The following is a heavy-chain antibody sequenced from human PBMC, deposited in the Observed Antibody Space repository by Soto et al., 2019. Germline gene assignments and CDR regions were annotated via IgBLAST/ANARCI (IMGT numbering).Heavy chain of an antibody. D-gene: IGHD3-22*01. CDR3: ARWRNPYYYDSGFFDC. CDR1: GGSISSDY. Sequence: ETLSLTCTVSGGSISSDYWSWIRQPPGKGLEWIAYIYYSGSTNYNPSLKSRVTISVDTSKNQFSLNLSSVTAADTAVYYCARWRNPYYYDSGFFDCWGQGTLVTVSS. J-gene: IGHJ4*02. CDR2: IYYSGST. V-gene: IGHV4-59*01.